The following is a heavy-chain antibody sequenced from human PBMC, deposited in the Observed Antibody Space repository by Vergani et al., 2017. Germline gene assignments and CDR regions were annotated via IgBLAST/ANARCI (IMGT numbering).Heavy chain of an antibody. J-gene: IGHJ6*03. CDR3: AKGGKYQLVSSPHYYYYYMDV. D-gene: IGHD2-2*01. CDR2: ISGSGGST. V-gene: IGHV3-23*01. Sequence: EVQLLESGGGLVQPGGSLRLSCAASGFTFSSYAMSWVRQAPGRGLEWVSAISGSGGSTYYADSVKGRFTISRDNSKNTLYLQMNSLRAEDTAVYYCAKGGKYQLVSSPHYYYYYMDVWGKGP. CDR1: GFTFSSYA.